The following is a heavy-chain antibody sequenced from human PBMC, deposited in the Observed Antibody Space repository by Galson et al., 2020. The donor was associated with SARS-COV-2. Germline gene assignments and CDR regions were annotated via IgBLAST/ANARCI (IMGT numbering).Heavy chain of an antibody. CDR2: ISWDGGST. D-gene: IGHD3-10*01. Sequence: GESLKISCAASGFTFDDYTMHWVRQAPGKGLEWVSLISWDGGSTYYADSVKGRFTISRDNSKNSLYLQMNSLRTEDTALYYCAKTMVRGVIISLAVDYWGQGTLVTVSS. J-gene: IGHJ4*02. CDR1: GFTFDDYT. CDR3: AKTMVRGVIISLAVDY. V-gene: IGHV3-43*01.